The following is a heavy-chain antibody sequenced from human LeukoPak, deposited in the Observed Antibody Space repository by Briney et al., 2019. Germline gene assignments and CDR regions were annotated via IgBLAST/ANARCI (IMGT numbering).Heavy chain of an antibody. V-gene: IGHV4-4*07. CDR1: GGSINSYY. D-gene: IGHD1-26*01. CDR3: ARAGYTISYYSLDY. Sequence: PSETLSLTCTVSGGSINSYYWGWIRQPAGRGLEWIGRIYTTGSTNYNPSLKSRVTISVDTSKNQFSLKLTSVTAADTAMYYCARAGYTISYYSLDYWGQGILVTVSS. CDR2: IYTTGST. J-gene: IGHJ4*02.